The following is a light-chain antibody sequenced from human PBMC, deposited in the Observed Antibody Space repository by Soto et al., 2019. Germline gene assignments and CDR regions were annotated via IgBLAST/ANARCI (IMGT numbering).Light chain of an antibody. Sequence: QSVLTQPPSASGTPGQRVTISCSGSSSNIGSHTVNWYQQLPGTAPKLLIYINNQRPSGVPDRFSGSKSGTSASLAISGLQYEDEADYYCAAWDDSLNGYVFATGTKVTVL. V-gene: IGLV1-44*01. CDR1: SSNIGSHT. CDR3: AAWDDSLNGYV. J-gene: IGLJ1*01. CDR2: INN.